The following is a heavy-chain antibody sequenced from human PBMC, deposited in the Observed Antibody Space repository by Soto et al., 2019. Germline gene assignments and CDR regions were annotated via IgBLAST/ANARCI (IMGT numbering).Heavy chain of an antibody. D-gene: IGHD1-20*01. CDR1: GFPFVSNG. J-gene: IGHJ4*02. CDR2: IKQDGSEK. Sequence: GGSWGPSFAAFGFPFVSNGLSWVRQAPGKGLEWVANIKQDGSEKYYVDSVKGRFTISRDNAKNSLYLQMNSLRAEDKAVYYCARGHGMNYWGQGTLVTVSS. CDR3: ARGHGMNY. V-gene: IGHV3-7*01.